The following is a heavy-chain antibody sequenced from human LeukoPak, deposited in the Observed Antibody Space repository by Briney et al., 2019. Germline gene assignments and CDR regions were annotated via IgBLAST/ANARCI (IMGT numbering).Heavy chain of an antibody. CDR1: GFTFSSYW. D-gene: IGHD3-10*01. CDR2: IKQDGSEK. J-gene: IGHJ4*02. Sequence: GGSLRLSCAASGFTFSSYWMSWVRQAPGKGLEWVANIKQDGSEKYYVDSVKGRFTISRDNAKNSLYLQMNSLRAEDTAVYYCAKDSRTYFSGLGSFSLPKRPLGYFDDWGQGTLVTVSS. CDR3: AKDSRTYFSGLGSFSLPKRPLGYFDD. V-gene: IGHV3-7*01.